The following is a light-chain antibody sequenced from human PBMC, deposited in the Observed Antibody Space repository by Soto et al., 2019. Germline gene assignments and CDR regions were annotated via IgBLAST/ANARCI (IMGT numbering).Light chain of an antibody. Sequence: QSVLTQPASVSGSPGLSITISCTGTSNDVGGYDYVSWYRQHPDRAPRLLIYEVTNRPSGISDRFSGSRSGNTASLTISGLQADDEADYYCASYTVSDTMIFGGGTKLTVL. J-gene: IGLJ2*01. CDR2: EVT. V-gene: IGLV2-14*01. CDR1: SNDVGGYDY. CDR3: ASYTVSDTMI.